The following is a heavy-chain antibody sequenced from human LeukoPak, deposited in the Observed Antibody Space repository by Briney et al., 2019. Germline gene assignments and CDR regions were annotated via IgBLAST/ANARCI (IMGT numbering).Heavy chain of an antibody. CDR2: ISYDGSYK. Sequence: GGSLRLSCAASGFTFSSYAMYWVRQAPGRGLEWVAVISYDGSYKYYADSVKGRFTSSRDNSKSTLFLQMNSLRAEDTAVYYCAKDLMRAAPGTIFGYWGQGTLVTVSS. CDR1: GFTFSSYA. D-gene: IGHD6-13*01. J-gene: IGHJ4*02. CDR3: AKDLMRAAPGTIFGY. V-gene: IGHV3-30*04.